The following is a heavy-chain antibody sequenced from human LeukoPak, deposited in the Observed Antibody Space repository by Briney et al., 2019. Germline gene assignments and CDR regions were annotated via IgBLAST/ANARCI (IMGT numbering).Heavy chain of an antibody. V-gene: IGHV3-48*01. Sequence: GGSLRLSCAASGFTFSSYNMNWVRQAPGKGLEWVSYISSSSSTIYYADSVKGRFTISRDNAKNSLYLQMNSLRAEDTAVYYCAGTYYYDSSGYPDPLDYWGQGTLVTVSS. CDR2: ISSSSSTI. CDR3: AGTYYYDSSGYPDPLDY. CDR1: GFTFSSYN. D-gene: IGHD3-22*01. J-gene: IGHJ4*02.